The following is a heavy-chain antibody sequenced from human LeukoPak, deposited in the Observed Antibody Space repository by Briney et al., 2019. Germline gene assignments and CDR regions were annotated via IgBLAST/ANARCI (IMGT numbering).Heavy chain of an antibody. J-gene: IGHJ4*02. Sequence: ASVKVSCKASGGTFSSYAISWLRQAPGQGLEWMGGIIPIFGTANYAQKFQGRVTITADESTSTAYMELSSLRSEDTAVYYCAFDSSGYYWYFDYWGQGTLVTVSS. CDR1: GGTFSSYA. CDR2: IIPIFGTA. V-gene: IGHV1-69*13. CDR3: AFDSSGYYWYFDY. D-gene: IGHD3-22*01.